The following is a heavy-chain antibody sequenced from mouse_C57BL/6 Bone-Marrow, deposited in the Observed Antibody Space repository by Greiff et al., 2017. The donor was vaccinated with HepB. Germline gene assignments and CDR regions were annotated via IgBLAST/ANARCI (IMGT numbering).Heavy chain of an antibody. CDR1: GFTFSSYA. J-gene: IGHJ3*01. Sequence: EVMLVESGGGLVKPGGSLKLSCAASGFTFSSYAMSWVRQTPEKRLEWVATISDGGSYTYYPDNVKGRFTISRDNAKNNLYLQMSHLKSEDTAMYYCARELGRGPWFAYWGQGTLVTVSA. CDR2: ISDGGSYT. V-gene: IGHV5-4*01. CDR3: ARELGRGPWFAY. D-gene: IGHD4-1*01.